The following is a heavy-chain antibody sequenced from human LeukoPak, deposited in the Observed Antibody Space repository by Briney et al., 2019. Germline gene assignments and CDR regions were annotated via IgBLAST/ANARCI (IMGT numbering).Heavy chain of an antibody. CDR3: TRHNLVIPFDS. J-gene: IGHJ4*02. D-gene: IGHD2-21*01. CDR2: FHYSGAT. CDR1: GDSITNYNYF. V-gene: IGHV4-39*01. Sequence: SETLSLTCTVSGDSITNYNYFWIWVRQPPGKGLECVGSFHYSGATYYPPSFQSRVTMSADTSKNQFSLRLTSVTAADTAVYYCTRHNLVIPFDSWGQGTLVTVPS.